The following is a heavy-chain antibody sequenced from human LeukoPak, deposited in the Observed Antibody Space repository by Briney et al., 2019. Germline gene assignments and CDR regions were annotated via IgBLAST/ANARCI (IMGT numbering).Heavy chain of an antibody. CDR3: ARDLAPYYYDSSGYSDY. Sequence: GGSLRLSCAASGFTFSSYEMNWVRQAPGKGLEWVSYISCSGSTIYYADSVKGRFTISRDNAKNSLYLQMNSLRAEHTAVYYCARDLAPYYYDSSGYSDYWGQGTLVTVSS. CDR2: ISCSGSTI. J-gene: IGHJ4*02. CDR1: GFTFSSYE. D-gene: IGHD3-22*01. V-gene: IGHV3-48*03.